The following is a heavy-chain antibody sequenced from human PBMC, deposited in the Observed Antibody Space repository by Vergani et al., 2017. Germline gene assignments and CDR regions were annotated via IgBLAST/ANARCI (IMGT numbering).Heavy chain of an antibody. D-gene: IGHD3-16*01. CDR2: INPSGGST. CDR3: ANARYTSGGDY. J-gene: IGHJ4*02. Sequence: QVQLVQSGAEVKKPGASVKVSCKASGYTFTSYYMHWVRQAPGQGLEWMGIINPSGGSTSYAQKFQGRVTMTRDTSTSTVYMELSGLRSEDTAVYYCANARYTSGGDYWGQGTLVTVSS. CDR1: GYTFTSYY. V-gene: IGHV1-46*03.